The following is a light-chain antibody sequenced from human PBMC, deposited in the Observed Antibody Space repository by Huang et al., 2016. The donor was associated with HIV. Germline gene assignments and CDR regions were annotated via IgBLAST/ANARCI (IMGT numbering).Light chain of an antibody. CDR2: LAT. Sequence: DIVMTQSPPFLSVRPGESASMSCTSSQSLLESPRFNYLDWYRQKPGQSPQLLIYLATNRASGAPVKFSGGGSDTNFTLKISTVEPEDAAIYYCMQALQTPRAFGQGTRVEI. J-gene: IGKJ1*01. CDR1: QSLLESPRFNY. CDR3: MQALQTPRA. V-gene: IGKV2-28*01.